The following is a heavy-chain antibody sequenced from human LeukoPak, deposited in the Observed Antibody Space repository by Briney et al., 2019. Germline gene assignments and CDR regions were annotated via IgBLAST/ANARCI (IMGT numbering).Heavy chain of an antibody. Sequence: ASVKVSCKASGYTFISNYMHWVRQAPGQGLEWMGVINPSGGSTTTYAQKFQGRVTMTRDTSTSTVDMELSSLRSEDTAVYYCARALSSGRRFDYWGQGTLVTVSS. D-gene: IGHD3-22*01. J-gene: IGHJ4*02. V-gene: IGHV1-46*01. CDR1: GYTFISNY. CDR3: ARALSSGRRFDY. CDR2: INPSGGST.